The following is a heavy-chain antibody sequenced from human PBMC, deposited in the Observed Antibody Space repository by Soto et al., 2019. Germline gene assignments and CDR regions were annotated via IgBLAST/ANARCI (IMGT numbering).Heavy chain of an antibody. Sequence: QVQLVQSGGEVKKPGASVKVSCQASGYTFSDYAISWVRQAPGQGLEWMGWISASTRNTDQAQNLQVRVIMTLHTSTNTAYMELRSLRSDDTAVYYCVRCYCSVGSCYACWHFDLWGRGTLVTVSS. J-gene: IGHJ2*01. CDR3: VRCYCSVGSCYACWHFDL. V-gene: IGHV1-18*01. CDR2: ISASTRNT. CDR1: GYTFSDYA. D-gene: IGHD2-15*01.